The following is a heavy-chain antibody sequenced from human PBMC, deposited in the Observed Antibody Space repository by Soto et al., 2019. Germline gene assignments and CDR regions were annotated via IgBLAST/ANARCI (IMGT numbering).Heavy chain of an antibody. CDR1: GFTFSYYW. CDR3: ARGDRGAFDL. V-gene: IGHV3-74*01. J-gene: IGHJ3*01. Sequence: EVRLVESEGGLVQPGGSLSLSCAASGFTFSYYWMHWVRQAPGQGLLWVSRIHSDGSSTNYADSVKGRFTISRDNDKNTVSRQVNSLRFEDTGVYFCARGDRGAFDLWGQGTMVTVSS. D-gene: IGHD2-21*02. CDR2: IHSDGSST.